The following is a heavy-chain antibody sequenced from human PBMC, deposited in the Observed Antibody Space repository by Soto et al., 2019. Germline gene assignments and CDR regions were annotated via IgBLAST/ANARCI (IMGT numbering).Heavy chain of an antibody. Sequence: GGSLRLSCAASGFTFSNYAMNCVRQAPGKGLEWVSGISRSGGTTYYADSVKGRFTMSRDNSKNMLYLQMNSLRAEDTAVYYCARDGAGRSVNWFDPWGQGTMVTVSS. CDR2: ISRSGGTT. CDR3: ARDGAGRSVNWFDP. V-gene: IGHV3-23*01. CDR1: GFTFSNYA. D-gene: IGHD6-19*01. J-gene: IGHJ5*02.